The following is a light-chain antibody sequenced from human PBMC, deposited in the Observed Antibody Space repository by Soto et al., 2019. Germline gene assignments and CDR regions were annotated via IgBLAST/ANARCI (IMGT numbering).Light chain of an antibody. CDR1: QIVSSTY. V-gene: IGKV3-20*01. Sequence: EIVLTQSPGTLSLSPGERATLSCRASQIVSSTYVAWFQQKPGQAPRLLIYGASTRATGIPDRFSGSGSGTDSTLTISGLEPEDFALYYCQQYGVTPPNSFGGGTKVEV. CDR2: GAS. J-gene: IGKJ4*01. CDR3: QQYGVTPPNS.